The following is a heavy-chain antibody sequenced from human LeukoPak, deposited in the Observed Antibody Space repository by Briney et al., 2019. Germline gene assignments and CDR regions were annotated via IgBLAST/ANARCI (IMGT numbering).Heavy chain of an antibody. CDR2: ISGSGGST. Sequence: PGGSLRLSCAASGFTFSSYAMSWVRQAPGKGLEWVSAISGSGGSTYYADSVKGRFTISRDNSKNTPYLQMNSLRAEDTAVYYCAKVKDYVWGSYRYPDYWGQGTLVTVSS. D-gene: IGHD3-16*02. J-gene: IGHJ4*02. CDR3: AKVKDYVWGSYRYPDY. V-gene: IGHV3-23*01. CDR1: GFTFSSYA.